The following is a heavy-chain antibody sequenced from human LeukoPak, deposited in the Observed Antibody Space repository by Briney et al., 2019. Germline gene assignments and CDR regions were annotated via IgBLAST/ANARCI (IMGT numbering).Heavy chain of an antibody. Sequence: GESLRLSCAASGFTFSSYSMNWIRQAPGKGLEWVSYISSASNTIYYADSVKGRFTISRDNAKNSLYLQMNSLRAEDTAMYYCARDGWFGDYNWFDPWGQGTLVTVSS. CDR2: ISSASNTI. V-gene: IGHV3-48*01. J-gene: IGHJ5*02. D-gene: IGHD3-10*01. CDR3: ARDGWFGDYNWFDP. CDR1: GFTFSSYS.